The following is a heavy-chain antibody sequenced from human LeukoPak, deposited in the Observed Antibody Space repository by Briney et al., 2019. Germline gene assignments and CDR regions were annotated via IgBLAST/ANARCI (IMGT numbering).Heavy chain of an antibody. D-gene: IGHD2-2*01. CDR3: TRQYQVVLFDY. Sequence: GGSLRLSCEASGFNLSNYAMHWVRQAPGKGLEWVAVISYDGTNKYYADSVKGRFTISRDSSKNTIYLQMNRLRGEDTAVYYCTRQYQVVLFDYWGQGTLVTVSS. J-gene: IGHJ4*02. CDR1: GFNLSNYA. V-gene: IGHV3-30-3*01. CDR2: ISYDGTNK.